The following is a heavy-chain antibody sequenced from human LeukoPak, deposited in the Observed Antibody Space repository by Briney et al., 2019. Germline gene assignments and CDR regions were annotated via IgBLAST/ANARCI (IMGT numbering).Heavy chain of an antibody. D-gene: IGHD1-26*01. V-gene: IGHV3-15*01. CDR1: GFTLSNAW. Sequence: GGSLRLSCAASGFTLSNAWMSWVRQAPGKGLEWVGRIKSKTDGGTTDYAAPVKGRFTISRGDSKNTLYLQMNSLKTEDTAVYYCTIDVVGATNGAFDIWGQGTMVTVSS. CDR3: TIDVVGATNGAFDI. CDR2: IKSKTDGGTT. J-gene: IGHJ3*02.